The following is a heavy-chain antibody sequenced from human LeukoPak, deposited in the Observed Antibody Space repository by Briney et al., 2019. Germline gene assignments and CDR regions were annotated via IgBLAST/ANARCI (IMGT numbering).Heavy chain of an antibody. D-gene: IGHD1-14*01. CDR3: AGDFGNGFDI. V-gene: IGHV3-48*04. CDR2: ISSSSSTI. Sequence: GGSLRLSCAASGFTVSSNYMNWVRQAPGKGLEWVSYISSSSSTIYYADSVKGRFTISRDNAKKSLYLQMNSLRAEDTAVYYCAGDFGNGFDIWGQGTMVTVSS. CDR1: GFTVSSNY. J-gene: IGHJ3*02.